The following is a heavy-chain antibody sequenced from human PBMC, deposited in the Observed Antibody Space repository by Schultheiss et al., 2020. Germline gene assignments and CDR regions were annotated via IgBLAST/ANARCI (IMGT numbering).Heavy chain of an antibody. CDR1: GFTFSSSA. CDR3: ARGDNGYDSFDY. D-gene: IGHD5-12*01. J-gene: IGHJ4*02. Sequence: GESLKISCAASGFTFSSSAMSWVRQAPGKGLEWVAVILYDGGKKFYADSVKGRFTISRDNSKNTLYLQMNSLRAEDTAVYYCARGDNGYDSFDYWGQGTLVTVSS. V-gene: IGHV3-30*03. CDR2: ILYDGGKK.